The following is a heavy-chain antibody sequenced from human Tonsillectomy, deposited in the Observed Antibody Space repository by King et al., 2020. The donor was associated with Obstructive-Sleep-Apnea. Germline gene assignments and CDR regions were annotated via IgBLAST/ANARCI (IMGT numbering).Heavy chain of an antibody. J-gene: IGHJ2*01. V-gene: IGHV4-30-4*01. CDR2: IFYNGST. CDR1: GGSISCSDFY. Sequence: QLQESGPGLVQPSQTLSLTCTVSGGSISCSDFYWSWIRQPPGKGLEWVGCIFYNGSTSYNPSLKRRVAISVGTSKKEFSLKLRSATAADTAVYYCARGSDELWGRGTLVTVSS. CDR3: ARGSDEL.